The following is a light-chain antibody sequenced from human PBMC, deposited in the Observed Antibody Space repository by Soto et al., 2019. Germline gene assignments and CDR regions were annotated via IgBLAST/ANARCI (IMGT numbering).Light chain of an antibody. CDR2: ETS. CDR1: SSNVGSNY. Sequence: QSVLTQPPSLSAAPGQRVTISCSGSSSNVGSNYVSWYRQVPGTAPKLLIYETSERPSGIPDRFSGSKSGTSATLGITGLQTGDEADYYCASWDNSHYPGFHVFGTGTKLTVL. V-gene: IGLV1-51*02. J-gene: IGLJ1*01. CDR3: ASWDNSHYPGFHV.